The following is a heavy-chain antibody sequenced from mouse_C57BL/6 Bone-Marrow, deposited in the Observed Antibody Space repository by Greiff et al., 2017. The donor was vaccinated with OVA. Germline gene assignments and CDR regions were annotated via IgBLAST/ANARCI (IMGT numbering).Heavy chain of an antibody. D-gene: IGHD3-2*02. CDR2: INPSNGGT. CDR3: ARTAQATFAMDY. Sequence: QVQLQQPGTELVKPGASVKLSCKASGYTFTSYWMHWVKQRPGQGLEWIGNINPSNGGTNYNEKFKSKATVTVDKSSSTAYMQLSSLTSEDSAVYYGARTAQATFAMDYWGQGTSVTVSS. V-gene: IGHV1-53*01. J-gene: IGHJ4*01. CDR1: GYTFTSYW.